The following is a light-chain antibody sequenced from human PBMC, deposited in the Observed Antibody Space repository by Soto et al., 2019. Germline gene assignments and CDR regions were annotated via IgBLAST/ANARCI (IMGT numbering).Light chain of an antibody. CDR3: QQSYTAPSIT. V-gene: IGKV1-39*01. J-gene: IGKJ5*01. CDR1: QSIISS. Sequence: DIQMTQSPSSLSASVGDKVTITCRASQSIISSLNWYQQKSGKAPNLLIYGVSRLQGGVPSRFSGGGSGTDFTLSISSLQPEDFATYHCQQSYTAPSITFGQGTRLEIK. CDR2: GVS.